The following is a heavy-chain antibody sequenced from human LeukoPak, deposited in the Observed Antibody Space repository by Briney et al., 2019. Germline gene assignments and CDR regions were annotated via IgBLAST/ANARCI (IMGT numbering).Heavy chain of an antibody. V-gene: IGHV4-59*01. CDR1: GGSISSYY. CDR3: ARDGWFGDPPRY. D-gene: IGHD3-10*01. J-gene: IGHJ4*02. Sequence: SETLSLTCTVSGGSISSYYWSWIRQPPGKGLEWIGYIYYSGSTNYNPSLKSRVTISVDTSKNQFSLKLSSVTAADTAVYYCARDGWFGDPPRYWGQGTPVTVSS. CDR2: IYYSGST.